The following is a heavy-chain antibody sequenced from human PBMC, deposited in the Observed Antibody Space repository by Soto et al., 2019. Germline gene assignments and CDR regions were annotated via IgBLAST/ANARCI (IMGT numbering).Heavy chain of an antibody. V-gene: IGHV5-51*01. CDR3: ERTDGYEIED. CDR2: IYPGDSDT. Sequence: EAQLVQSGAEAKKPGASLKISCKGYGYSVVSYWIGWLRQLPGKGLEWMGIIYPGDSDTRYSPSFQGKVTNSADKSITPVYLQWSSLKASDTAMYYCERTDGYEIEDWGQGTLVTVSS. D-gene: IGHD5-12*01. CDR1: GYSVVSYW. J-gene: IGHJ4*02.